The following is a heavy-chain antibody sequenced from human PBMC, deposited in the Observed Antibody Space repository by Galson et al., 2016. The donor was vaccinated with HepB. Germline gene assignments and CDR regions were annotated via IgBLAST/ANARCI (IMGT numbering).Heavy chain of an antibody. CDR3: ARDCDYICYTEASGFDF. V-gene: IGHV3-23*01. CDR1: GFTFSSYS. D-gene: IGHD2-8*01. Sequence: SLRLSCAASGFTFSSYSMSWVRQAPGKGLEWVSAISGSGDRTYYTDSVKGRFTISRDNVQNSLYLHMNSVRAEDTAVYYCARDCDYICYTEASGFDFWGQGTLVTVSS. J-gene: IGHJ4*02. CDR2: ISGSGDRT.